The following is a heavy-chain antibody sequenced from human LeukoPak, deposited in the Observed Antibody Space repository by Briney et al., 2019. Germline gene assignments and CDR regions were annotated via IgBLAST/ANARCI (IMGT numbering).Heavy chain of an antibody. D-gene: IGHD6-13*01. CDR3: AKDYSSSRYGGRNYFDY. Sequence: PGGSLRLSCAASGFTFSSYAMSWVRQAPGKGLEWVSAISGSGGSTYYADSVKGRFTISRDNSKNTLYLQMNSLRAEDTAVYYCAKDYSSSRYGGRNYFDYWGQGTLVTVSS. CDR1: GFTFSSYA. V-gene: IGHV3-23*01. CDR2: ISGSGGST. J-gene: IGHJ4*02.